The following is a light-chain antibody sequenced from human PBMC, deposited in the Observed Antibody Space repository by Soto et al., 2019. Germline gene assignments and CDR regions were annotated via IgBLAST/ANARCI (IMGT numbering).Light chain of an antibody. J-gene: IGKJ2*01. CDR2: GAS. Sequence: EIVLTQSPGTLSLSPGERATLSCRASQSVSSSYLAWYQQKPGQAPRLLIYGASTRATGIPDMFSGSGSGTDFTLIISRLEPEYFAVYYCQLYDNSLYTFGQGTNLDIK. CDR3: QLYDNSLYT. CDR1: QSVSSSY. V-gene: IGKV3-20*01.